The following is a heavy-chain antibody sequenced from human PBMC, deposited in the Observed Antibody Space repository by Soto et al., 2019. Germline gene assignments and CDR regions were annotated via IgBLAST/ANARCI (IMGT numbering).Heavy chain of an antibody. J-gene: IGHJ4*02. V-gene: IGHV3-30*18. Sequence: QVQLVESGGGVVQPGRSLRLSCAASGFTFSSYGMHWVRQAPGKGLEWVAVISYDGSNKYYADSVKGRFTISRDNSKNALYLQMTSLRAEDTAVYYCAKDAYVWGSYRYPDYWGQGTLVTVSS. CDR3: AKDAYVWGSYRYPDY. D-gene: IGHD3-16*02. CDR2: ISYDGSNK. CDR1: GFTFSSYG.